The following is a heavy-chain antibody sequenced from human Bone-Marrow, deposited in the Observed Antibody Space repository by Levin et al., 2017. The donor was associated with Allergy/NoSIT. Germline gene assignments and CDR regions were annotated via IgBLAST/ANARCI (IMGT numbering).Heavy chain of an antibody. J-gene: IGHJ3*02. V-gene: IGHV3-74*01. CDR3: ARGGFNHAFDI. CDR2: IDNDVRST. CDR1: GFTFRSYW. Sequence: SCEGSGFTFRSYWLHWVRQAPGKGLVWVSRIDNDVRSTNYAESVKGRFTSSRDNAKNTLYLQMNSLRAEDTAVYYCARGGFNHAFDIWGQGTMVMVSS. D-gene: IGHD3-10*01.